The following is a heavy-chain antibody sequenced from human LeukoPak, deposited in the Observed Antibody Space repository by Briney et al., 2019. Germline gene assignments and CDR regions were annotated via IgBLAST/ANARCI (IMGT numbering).Heavy chain of an antibody. CDR2: ISSSSSYI. J-gene: IGHJ4*02. V-gene: IGHV3-21*01. D-gene: IGHD3-22*01. CDR1: GFTFSSYS. CDR3: ARELTYYYDSSGYGY. Sequence: GGSLRLSCAASGFTFSSYSMNWVRQAPGKGLEWVSSISSSSSYIYYADSVKGRFTTSRDNAKNSLYLQMNSLRAEDAAVYYCARELTYYYDSSGYGYWGQGTLVTVSS.